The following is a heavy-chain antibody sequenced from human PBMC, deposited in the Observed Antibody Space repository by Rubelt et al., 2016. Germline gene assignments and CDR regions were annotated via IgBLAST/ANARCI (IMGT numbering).Heavy chain of an antibody. CDR3: AWDRNYVDSSGGSYYYYGMDV. Sequence: QVQLVQSGAEMKKPGASVKVSCKASGYTFTNYGFSWVRQAPGQGLEWMGWISGYNGDTKYAQNLQGRVTMTTDTSTRTAYMDLWSLRSDDTAGYYGAWDRNYVDSSGGSYYYYGMDVWGQGTTVTVSS. V-gene: IGHV1-18*01. J-gene: IGHJ6*02. CDR1: GYTFTNYG. D-gene: IGHD3-22*01. CDR2: ISGYNGDT.